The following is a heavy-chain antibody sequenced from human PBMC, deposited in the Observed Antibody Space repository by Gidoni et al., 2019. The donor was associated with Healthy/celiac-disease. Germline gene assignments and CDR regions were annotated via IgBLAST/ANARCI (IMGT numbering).Heavy chain of an antibody. CDR1: GFTFSSYS. CDR2: ISSSSSTI. D-gene: IGHD2-2*01. Sequence: EVQLVESGGGLVQPGGSLRLSCAASGFTFSSYSMNWVRQAPGKGLEWVSYISSSSSTIYYADSVKGRFTISRDNAKNSLYLQMNSLRAEDTAVYYCARDIVVVPAAPWGQGTLVTVSS. V-gene: IGHV3-48*01. J-gene: IGHJ5*02. CDR3: ARDIVVVPAAP.